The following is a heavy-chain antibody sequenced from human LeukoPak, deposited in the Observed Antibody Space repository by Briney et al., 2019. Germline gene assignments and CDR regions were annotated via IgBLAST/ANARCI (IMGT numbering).Heavy chain of an antibody. CDR1: GFTFSSYA. CDR3: TSFLDY. J-gene: IGHJ4*02. D-gene: IGHD2-2*01. CDR2: ISYDGSNK. Sequence: GGSLRLSCAASGFTFSSYAMHWVRQAPGKGLEWVAVISYDGSNKYYADSVKGRFTISRDNSKNTLYLQMNSLRAEDMAVYYCTSFLDYWGQGTLVTVSS. V-gene: IGHV3-30-3*01.